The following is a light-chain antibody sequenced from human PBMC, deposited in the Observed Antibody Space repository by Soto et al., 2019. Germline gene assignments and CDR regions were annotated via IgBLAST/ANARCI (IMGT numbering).Light chain of an antibody. CDR3: CSYAGSSTYV. CDR1: SSDVGRYNL. V-gene: IGLV2-23*01. CDR2: EGT. J-gene: IGLJ1*01. Sequence: QPVLTQPASVSGSPGQSITISCTGTSSDVGRYNLVSWYQQHPGKAPKLMIYEGTKRPSGVSNRFSGSKSGNTASLTISGLQAEDEADYSCCSYAGSSTYVFGTGTKLTVL.